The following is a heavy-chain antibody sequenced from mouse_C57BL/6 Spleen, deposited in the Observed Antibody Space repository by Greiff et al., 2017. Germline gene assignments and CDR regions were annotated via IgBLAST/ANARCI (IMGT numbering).Heavy chain of an antibody. CDR1: GFTFSDAW. J-gene: IGHJ4*01. CDR2: IRNKANNHAT. V-gene: IGHV6-6*01. Sequence: EVQLQESGGGLVQPGGSMKLSCAASGFTFSDAWMDWVRQSPEKGLEWVAEIRNKANNHATYYAESVKGRFTISRDDSKSSVYLQMNSLRAEDTGIYYCTSPHYYGSSSCAMDYWGQGTSVTVSS. CDR3: TSPHYYGSSSCAMDY. D-gene: IGHD1-1*01.